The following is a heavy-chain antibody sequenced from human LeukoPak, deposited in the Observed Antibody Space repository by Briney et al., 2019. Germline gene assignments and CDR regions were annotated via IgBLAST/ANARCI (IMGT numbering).Heavy chain of an antibody. CDR2: ISNSGAVT. V-gene: IGHV3-23*01. Sequence: PGGSLGLSCAASGFSFGGHAMSWVRQAPGKGLEWVSVISNSGAVTHYADSVKGRFTISRDKSNNMLYLQMDNLSAEDTAIYYCVKGGRICSSSTCRVDYWGQGTLVTVSS. CDR3: VKGGRICSSSTCRVDY. CDR1: GFSFGGHA. D-gene: IGHD2-2*01. J-gene: IGHJ4*02.